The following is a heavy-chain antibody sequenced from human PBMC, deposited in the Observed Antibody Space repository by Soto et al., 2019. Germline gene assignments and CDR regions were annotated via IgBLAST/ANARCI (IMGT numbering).Heavy chain of an antibody. Sequence: QVQLQESGPGLVKPSENLSLTCTVSGGSISSYYWSWIRQPPGKGLEWIGYIYYSGSTNYNPSLKSRVTISVDTSKNQFSLKLNSVTAADTAVYYCARVLFVSGNWFDPWGQGTLVTVSS. CDR3: ARVLFVSGNWFDP. CDR1: GGSISSYY. V-gene: IGHV4-59*01. J-gene: IGHJ5*02. D-gene: IGHD2-15*01. CDR2: IYYSGST.